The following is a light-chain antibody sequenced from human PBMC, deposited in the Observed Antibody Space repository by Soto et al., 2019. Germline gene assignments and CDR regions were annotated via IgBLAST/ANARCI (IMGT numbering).Light chain of an antibody. CDR1: QSVSSTY. V-gene: IGKV3-20*01. CDR3: QQYGSSPLLT. J-gene: IGKJ4*01. Sequence: EMVLTQSPGTLSLSPGERATLSCRASQSVSSTYLAWYQQKPGQAPRLLIYGASNRATGIPDRFSGSGSGTDFTLTISRLEPEDFAVYYCQQYGSSPLLTFGGGTKVEIK. CDR2: GAS.